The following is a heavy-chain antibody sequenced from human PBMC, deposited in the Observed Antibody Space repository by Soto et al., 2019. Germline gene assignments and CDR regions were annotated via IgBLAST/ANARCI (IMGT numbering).Heavy chain of an antibody. CDR3: ARLQAAVPHY. V-gene: IGHV4-39*01. CDR1: GDSISGSPYF. Sequence: QLQLQESGPGLVMPSETLSLTCTVSGDSISGSPYFWGWIRQPPGKRLEWIGSIFYDGYTLYTPSLRSRVTIAVDTSKNQFSLKLASVAAADTATYFYARLQAAVPHYWGQGTLVTVSS. CDR2: IFYDGYT. D-gene: IGHD6-13*01. J-gene: IGHJ4*02.